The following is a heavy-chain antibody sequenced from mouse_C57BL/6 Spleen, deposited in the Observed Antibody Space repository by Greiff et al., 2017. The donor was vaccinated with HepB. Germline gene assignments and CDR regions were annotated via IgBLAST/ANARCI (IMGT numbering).Heavy chain of an antibody. D-gene: IGHD1-1*01. CDR1: GYTFTDYY. V-gene: IGHV1-26*01. CDR3: AREKYYGRARFMDY. J-gene: IGHJ4*01. CDR2: INPNNGGT. Sequence: EVQLQQSGPELVKPGASVKISCKASGYTFTDYYMNWVKQSHGKSLEWIGDINPNNGGTSYNQKFKGKATLTVDKSSSTAYMELRSLTSEDSAVYYCAREKYYGRARFMDYWGQGTSVTVSS.